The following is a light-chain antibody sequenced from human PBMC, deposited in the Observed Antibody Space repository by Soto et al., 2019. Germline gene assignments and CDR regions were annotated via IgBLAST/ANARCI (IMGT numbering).Light chain of an antibody. CDR3: HQCFNWPRFS. CDR1: QSVSSY. J-gene: IGKJ2*03. Sequence: EIVLTQSPATLSLSPGEIATLSCRASQSVSSYLAWYQQKPGQAPRLLIYDASNRAPGIPARFSGGGSARDVTLTISSLEPDDFAVYYCHQCFNWPRFSFGPVTKLEIK. V-gene: IGKV3-11*02. CDR2: DAS.